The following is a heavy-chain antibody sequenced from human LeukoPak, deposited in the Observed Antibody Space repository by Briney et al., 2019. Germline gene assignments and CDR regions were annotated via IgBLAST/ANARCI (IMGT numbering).Heavy chain of an antibody. CDR1: GFTFSSYA. CDR2: ISGSGGST. CDR3: ARGLTGDAYFDY. V-gene: IGHV3-23*01. D-gene: IGHD7-27*01. J-gene: IGHJ4*02. Sequence: GGSLRLSCAASGFTFSSYAMSWVRQAPGKGLEWVSAISGSGGSTYYADSVKGRFTISRDNSKNTLYLQMNSLRAEDTAVFYCARGLTGDAYFDYWGQGTLVTVSS.